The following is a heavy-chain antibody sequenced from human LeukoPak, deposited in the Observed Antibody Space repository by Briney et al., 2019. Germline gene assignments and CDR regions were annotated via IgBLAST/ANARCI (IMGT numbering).Heavy chain of an antibody. Sequence: SETLSLTCTVSGGSISTSSNYWGWIRQPPGKGLEWIGSIYYSGSTHYNPSLESRVTMSVDMSKNQFSLKLNSVTAADTAVYYCARPFPSPLSSGLFEYWGQGTLVTVSS. D-gene: IGHD6-19*01. CDR3: ARPFPSPLSSGLFEY. CDR1: GGSISTSSNY. CDR2: IYYSGST. J-gene: IGHJ4*02. V-gene: IGHV4-39*01.